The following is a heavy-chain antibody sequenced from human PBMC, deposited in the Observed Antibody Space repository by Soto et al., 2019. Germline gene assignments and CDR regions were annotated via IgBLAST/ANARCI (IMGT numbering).Heavy chain of an antibody. CDR3: AREREGDYSGYDYFDY. CDR1: GFTCSSYW. J-gene: IGHJ4*02. D-gene: IGHD5-12*01. CDR2: IKQDGSEK. Sequence: GGSLRLSCASSGFTCSSYWMSWVRQAPGKGLEWVANIKQDGSEKYYVDSVKGRFTISRDNAKNSLYLQMNSLGAEDTAVYYCAREREGDYSGYDYFDYWGQGTLVTVSS. V-gene: IGHV3-7*03.